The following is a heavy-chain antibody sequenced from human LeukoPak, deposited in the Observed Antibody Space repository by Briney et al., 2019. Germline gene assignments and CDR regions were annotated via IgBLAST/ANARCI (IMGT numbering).Heavy chain of an antibody. D-gene: IGHD4-23*01. CDR1: GGYIITSGHY. V-gene: IGHV4-39*07. Sequence: PSETLSLTCTVSGGYIITSGHYWGWIRQPPGKGLERIGSVYYTGDTRTNPVFRSRMAISVDTSTYKFSLNLTSVTAADAAVYYWTRERSSSGGHNWFDPWGQGTLGTVSS. J-gene: IGHJ5*02. CDR3: TRERSSSGGHNWFDP. CDR2: VYYTGDT.